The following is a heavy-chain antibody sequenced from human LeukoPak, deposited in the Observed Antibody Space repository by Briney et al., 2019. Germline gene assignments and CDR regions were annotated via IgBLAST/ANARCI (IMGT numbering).Heavy chain of an antibody. CDR3: VRGFSGVVGDY. V-gene: IGHV4-34*01. Sequence: SETLSLTCTVYGGSLSNYYWSWIRQPPGKWLEWIGEIKPGGITNYNPSLKSRVTISLDTSKNQLSLKLISATAADTAVYYCVRGFSGVVGDYWGQGTLVTVSS. CDR1: GGSLSNYY. D-gene: IGHD3-10*01. CDR2: IKPGGIT. J-gene: IGHJ4*02.